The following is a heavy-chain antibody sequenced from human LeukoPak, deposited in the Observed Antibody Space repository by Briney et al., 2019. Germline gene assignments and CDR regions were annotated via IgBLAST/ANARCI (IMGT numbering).Heavy chain of an antibody. J-gene: IGHJ3*02. D-gene: IGHD5-12*01. CDR3: XRDXXXYSGYESPLDAFDI. Sequence: ASVKVSRKASGYTFTSYGISWVRQAPGQGLEWMGWISAYNGNTNYAQKLQGRVTMTTDTSTSTAYMELRSLRSDDTAVYYCXRDXXXYSGYESPLDAFDIWGQGTMVTVSS. CDR2: ISAYNGNT. V-gene: IGHV1-18*01. CDR1: GYTFTSYG.